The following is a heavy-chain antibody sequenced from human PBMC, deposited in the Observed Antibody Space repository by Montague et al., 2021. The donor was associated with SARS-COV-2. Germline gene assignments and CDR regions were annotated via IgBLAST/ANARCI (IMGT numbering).Heavy chain of an antibody. CDR1: SFTFRDCW. V-gene: IGHV3-74*01. J-gene: IGHJ4*02. Sequence: SLRLSCAASSFTFRDCWMHWVRQAPGTGLVWVSRIETDGSATTYADSVKGRFTISRDNAKNTLYLQMDSLTAEDTAVYYCARGGPGTGMDYWGQGSLVTVSS. CDR2: IETDGSAT. D-gene: IGHD1-1*01. CDR3: ARGGPGTGMDY.